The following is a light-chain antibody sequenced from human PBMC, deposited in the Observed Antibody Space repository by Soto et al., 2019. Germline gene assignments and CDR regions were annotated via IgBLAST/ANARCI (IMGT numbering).Light chain of an antibody. CDR3: MQALQTPWT. J-gene: IGKJ1*01. V-gene: IGKV2-28*01. Sequence: VLTPSPLYMLVTNGEPASISCRSSQSLLHSNGYSYLDWYLQKPGRSPQLLIYLGSNRASGVPDRFSSSGSGTDFTLKISRVEAEDVGVYYCMQALQTPWTFGQGTKVDIK. CDR2: LGS. CDR1: QSLLHSNGYSY.